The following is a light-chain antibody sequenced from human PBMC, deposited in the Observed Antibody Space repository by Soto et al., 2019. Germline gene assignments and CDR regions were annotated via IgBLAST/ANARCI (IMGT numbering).Light chain of an antibody. Sequence: EIVMTQSPATLSVSPGEGVTLSCRASHGIGDTLAWYQQKPGQAPRLLIYGASTRATGIPDRFSGSGSGTDFTLTISGLEPKDFALYYCQQYDITPPNTFGGGTKVDIK. CDR3: QQYDITPPNT. CDR1: HGIGDT. J-gene: IGKJ4*01. CDR2: GAS. V-gene: IGKV3D-15*01.